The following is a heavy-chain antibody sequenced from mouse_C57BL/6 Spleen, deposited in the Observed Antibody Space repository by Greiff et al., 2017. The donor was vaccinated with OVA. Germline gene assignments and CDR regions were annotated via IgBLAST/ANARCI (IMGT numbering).Heavy chain of an antibody. CDR3: AREVYYDYLYYAMDY. D-gene: IGHD2-4*01. Sequence: VQLQQSGPELVKPGASVKISCKASGYSFTSYYIHWVKQRPGQGLEWIGWIYPGSGNTKYNAKFKGKATLTADTSSSTAYMQLSSLTSEDSAVYDCAREVYYDYLYYAMDYWGQGTSVTVSS. J-gene: IGHJ4*01. V-gene: IGHV1-66*01. CDR1: GYSFTSYY. CDR2: IYPGSGNT.